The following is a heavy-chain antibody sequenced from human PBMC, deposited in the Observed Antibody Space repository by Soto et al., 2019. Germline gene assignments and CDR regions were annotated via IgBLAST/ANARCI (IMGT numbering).Heavy chain of an antibody. CDR2: IYPSGMP. Sequence: TLSLTCTVSGGSISNAAYSWSWIRRPPGKGLEWIGYIYPSGMPFYNPSLRSRVTISIDRSNDQFSLNLKSVTAADTAVYYCARERGGYGLFDSWGQGTLVTVSS. J-gene: IGHJ4*02. V-gene: IGHV4-30-2*01. CDR1: GGSISNAAYS. CDR3: ARERGGYGLFDS. D-gene: IGHD5-18*01.